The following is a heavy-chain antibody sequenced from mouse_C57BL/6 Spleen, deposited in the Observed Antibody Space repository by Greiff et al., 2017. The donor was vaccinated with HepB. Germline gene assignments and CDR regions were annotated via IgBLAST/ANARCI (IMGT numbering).Heavy chain of an antibody. V-gene: IGHV1-82*01. J-gene: IGHJ1*03. CDR3: ARYYYGSSLYWYFDV. Sequence: VQLQQSGPELVKPGASVKISCKASGYAFSSSWMNWVKQRPGKGLEWIGRIYPGDGDTNYNGKFKGKATLTADKSSSTAYMQLSSLTSEDSAVYFCARYYYGSSLYWYFDVWGTGTTVTVSS. CDR1: GYAFSSSW. D-gene: IGHD1-1*01. CDR2: IYPGDGDT.